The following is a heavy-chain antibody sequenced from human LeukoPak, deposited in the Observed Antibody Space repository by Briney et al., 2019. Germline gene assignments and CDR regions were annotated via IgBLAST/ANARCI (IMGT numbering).Heavy chain of an antibody. J-gene: IGHJ4*02. D-gene: IGHD2-15*01. V-gene: IGHV3-30*02. CDR3: VKGYCSGGSCHTLFDY. Sequence: GGSLRLSCAASGFTFSSYGMHWVRQAPGKGLEWVAFIRYDESNKYYADSVKGRFTISRDNSKNTLYLQMNTLRADDTAVYYCVKGYCSGGSCHTLFDYWGQGTLVTVSS. CDR1: GFTFSSYG. CDR2: IRYDESNK.